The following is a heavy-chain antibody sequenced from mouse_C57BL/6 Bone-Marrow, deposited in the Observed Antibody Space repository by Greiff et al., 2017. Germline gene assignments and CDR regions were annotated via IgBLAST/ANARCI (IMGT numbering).Heavy chain of an antibody. CDR3: ARSSTYSGTYWAMDY. V-gene: IGHV1-53*01. J-gene: IGHJ4*01. CDR1: GYTFTSYW. Sequence: QVQLQQPGTELVKPGASVKLSCKASGYTFTSYWMHWVKQRPGQGLEWIGNINPSNGGTNYNEKFKSKATLTVDKSSSTAYMQLSSLTSEDSAVYYCARSSTYSGTYWAMDYWGQGTSVTVSS. CDR2: INPSNGGT. D-gene: IGHD2-12*01.